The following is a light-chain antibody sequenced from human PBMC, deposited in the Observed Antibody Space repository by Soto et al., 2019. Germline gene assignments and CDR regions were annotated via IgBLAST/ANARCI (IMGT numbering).Light chain of an antibody. CDR1: QTVISSS. J-gene: IGKJ1*01. V-gene: IGKV3-20*01. Sequence: PGERATLSCRASQTVISSSLAWYQQKPGQAPRLLIFGASTRAAGFPDRFSGSGSGTDFTLTISRLEPEDFAVYYCQQYGSSPRTFGQGTKVEIK. CDR3: QQYGSSPRT. CDR2: GAS.